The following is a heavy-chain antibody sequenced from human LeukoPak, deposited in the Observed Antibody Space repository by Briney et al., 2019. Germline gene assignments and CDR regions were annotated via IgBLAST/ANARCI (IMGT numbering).Heavy chain of an antibody. V-gene: IGHV3-21*01. D-gene: IGHD3-10*01. CDR1: TFTFSSYT. J-gene: IGHJ4*02. Sequence: GGSLRLSCATSTFTFSSYTMNWVRQAPGKGLEWVSSISPSGNSKYHADSVKGRFTISRDNAENSLYTQMNSLRAEDTGVYYCVRDFLGESGAGGYWGQGTLVTVSS. CDR2: ISPSGNSK. CDR3: VRDFLGESGAGGY.